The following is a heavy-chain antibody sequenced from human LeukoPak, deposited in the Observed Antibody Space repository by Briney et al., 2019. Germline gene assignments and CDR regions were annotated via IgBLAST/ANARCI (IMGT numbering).Heavy chain of an antibody. CDR2: IYYSGST. J-gene: IGHJ4*02. D-gene: IGHD5-12*01. Sequence: SETLSLTCTVSGGYISSSSYYWGWIRQPPGKGLEWIGSIYYSGSTYYNPSLKSRVTISVDTSKNQFSLKLSSVTAADTAVYYCARAARRGSGFDYWGQGTLVTVSS. V-gene: IGHV4-39*07. CDR1: GGYISSSSYY. CDR3: ARAARRGSGFDY.